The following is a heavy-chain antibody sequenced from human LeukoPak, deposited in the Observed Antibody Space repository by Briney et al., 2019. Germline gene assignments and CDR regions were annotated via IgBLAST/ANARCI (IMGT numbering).Heavy chain of an antibody. V-gene: IGHV1-18*01. CDR1: GYTFTSFG. D-gene: IGHD3-10*01. CDR3: ARFSEYGSGSYYGYYYYMDV. Sequence: ASVRVSCKASGYTFTSFGISWVRQAPGQGLEWMGWISAYNGNTSYAQKLQGRVAMTTDTSTSTAYMELRSLRSDDTAVYYCARFSEYGSGSYYGYYYYMDVWGKGTTVTISS. CDR2: ISAYNGNT. J-gene: IGHJ6*03.